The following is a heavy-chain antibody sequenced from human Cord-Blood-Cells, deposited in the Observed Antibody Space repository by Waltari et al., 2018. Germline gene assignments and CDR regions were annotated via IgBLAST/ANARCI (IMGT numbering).Heavy chain of an antibody. Sequence: QVQLVQSGAEVKKPGASVKVSCKASGYTFTSYYMPWGRQAPGQGLEWMGIINPSGGSTRDAQKVQGRVTMTRDTSTRTVYMELSSLSSEDTAVYYCARAHGYGSGSYYNNWGQGTLVTVSS. D-gene: IGHD3-10*01. CDR3: ARAHGYGSGSYYNN. CDR1: GYTFTSYY. V-gene: IGHV1-46*03. J-gene: IGHJ4*02. CDR2: INPSGGST.